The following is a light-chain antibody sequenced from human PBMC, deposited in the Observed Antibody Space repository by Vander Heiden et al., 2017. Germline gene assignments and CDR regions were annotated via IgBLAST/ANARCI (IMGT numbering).Light chain of an antibody. J-gene: IGLJ2*01. CDR1: KLGDKY. CDR3: QAWDSSVV. Sequence: SYELTQPPSVSVSPGQTASITCSGDKLGDKYACWYQQEPGQSPGRVIYQDSKRPSGIPERLSGSKSGKTATLTISGTQAMDEAYYYCQAWDSSVVFGGGTKLTVL. CDR2: QDS. V-gene: IGLV3-1*01.